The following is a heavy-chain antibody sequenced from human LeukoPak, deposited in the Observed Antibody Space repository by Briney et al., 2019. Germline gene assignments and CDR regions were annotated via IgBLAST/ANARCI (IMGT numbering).Heavy chain of an antibody. D-gene: IGHD3-16*01. V-gene: IGHV4-4*02. CDR1: GGSGGSISSSNY. CDR3: AIPGGIITTNDAFDI. Sequence: SGTLSLTCAVSGGSGGSISSSNYWSWVRQPPGKGLEWIGEINHSGSTNYNPSLKSRVTISVHTSKNQFSLKLSSVTAADTAVYYCAIPGGIITTNDAFDIWGQGTLVTVSS. J-gene: IGHJ3*02. CDR2: INHSGST.